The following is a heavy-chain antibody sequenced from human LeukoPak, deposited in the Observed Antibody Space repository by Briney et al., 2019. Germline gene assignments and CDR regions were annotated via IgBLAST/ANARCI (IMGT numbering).Heavy chain of an antibody. CDR1: GXTFSSYA. D-gene: IGHD3-10*01. CDR3: AKGGLLWFGELPSYYYYYGMDV. Sequence: GGSLRLSWAASGXTFSSYAVSWVRQAPGKGLEWVSAISGSGGSTYYADSVKGRFTISRDNSKNTLYLQMNSLRAEDTAVYYCAKGGLLWFGELPSYYYYYGMDVWGQGTTVTVSS. J-gene: IGHJ6*02. CDR2: ISGSGGST. V-gene: IGHV3-23*01.